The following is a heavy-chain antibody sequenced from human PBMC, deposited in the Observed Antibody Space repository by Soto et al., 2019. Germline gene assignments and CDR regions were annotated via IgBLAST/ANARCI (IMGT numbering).Heavy chain of an antibody. D-gene: IGHD6-13*01. V-gene: IGHV4-4*07. Sequence: SETLSLTCSVSGASISSFNWNWVRQPAGKGPEWVGRLNIAGTINYNPSLKGRITMSMDTSKNQISLHLRSVTAADTAIYYCARDRGEYTSSWFWYFSHWGHGTLVTVSS. CDR3: ARDRGEYTSSWFWYFSH. CDR1: GASISSFN. J-gene: IGHJ2*01. CDR2: LNIAGTI.